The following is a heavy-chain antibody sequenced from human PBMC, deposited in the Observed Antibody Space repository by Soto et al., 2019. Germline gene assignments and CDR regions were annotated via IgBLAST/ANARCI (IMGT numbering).Heavy chain of an antibody. CDR2: MSHSEPT. Sequence: QVQLQESVPGLVKPSETLSLTCTVSGGYVSSSGSFWRWVRQEPGKGLEWIGFMSHSEPTHYNPSLESRVTISIDTFKNQFFLNLGSVTAADTAVYYCARGYSRPYWFDPWGQGTLVIVSS. D-gene: IGHD5-12*01. V-gene: IGHV4-31*03. CDR1: GGYVSSSGSF. CDR3: ARGYSRPYWFDP. J-gene: IGHJ5*02.